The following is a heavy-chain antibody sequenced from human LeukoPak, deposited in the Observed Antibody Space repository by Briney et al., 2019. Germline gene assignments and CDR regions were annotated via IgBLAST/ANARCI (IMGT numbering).Heavy chain of an antibody. D-gene: IGHD3-3*01. CDR2: IIPIFGTA. Sequence: SVKVSCKASGGTFSSYAISWVRQAPGQGLEWMGGIIPIFGTANYAQKFQGRVTITADESTSAAYMELSSLRSEDTAVYYCAREGGTIFGVVISYYYYYMDVWGKGTTVTVSS. CDR1: GGTFSSYA. V-gene: IGHV1-69*01. J-gene: IGHJ6*03. CDR3: AREGGTIFGVVISYYYYYMDV.